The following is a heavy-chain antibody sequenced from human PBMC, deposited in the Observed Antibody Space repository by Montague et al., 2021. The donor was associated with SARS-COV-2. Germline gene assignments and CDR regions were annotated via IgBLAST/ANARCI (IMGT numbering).Heavy chain of an antibody. Sequence: SETLSLTCTVSGGSISTYYWNWIRQSPGKGLERLGYFYYSLNTHXXPSLRGRLTISVDTSENQVSLNLRSVTAADTAAYYCSRDSFEAPLCFDYWGQGVLVTVSS. CDR1: GGSISTYY. D-gene: IGHD3-16*01. V-gene: IGHV4-59*01. J-gene: IGHJ4*02. CDR3: SRDSFEAPLCFDY. CDR2: FYYSLNT.